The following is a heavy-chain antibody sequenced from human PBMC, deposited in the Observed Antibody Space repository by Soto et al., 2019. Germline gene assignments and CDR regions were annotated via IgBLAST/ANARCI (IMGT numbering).Heavy chain of an antibody. CDR1: GGTFSSYT. D-gene: IGHD3-3*01. CDR3: ARAVSEGYDFWSGYYTSGPLDY. CDR2: IIPIFGTA. J-gene: IGHJ4*02. V-gene: IGHV1-69*13. Sequence: GASVKVSCKASGGTFSSYTISWVRQAPGQGLEWMGGIIPIFGTANYAQKFQGRVTITADESTSTAYMELSSLRSEDTAVYYCARAVSEGYDFWSGYYTSGPLDYWGQGTLVTVSS.